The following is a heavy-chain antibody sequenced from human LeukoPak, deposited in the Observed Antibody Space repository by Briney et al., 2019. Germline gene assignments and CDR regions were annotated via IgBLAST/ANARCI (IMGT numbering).Heavy chain of an antibody. CDR3: AKLAGIRGWFVYYFDY. CDR1: GFTFGTHA. CDR2: MSGRGDTS. J-gene: IGHJ4*02. V-gene: IGHV3-23*01. D-gene: IGHD6-19*01. Sequence: PGGSLRLSCAASGFTFGTHAMTWVRQAPGKGLEWVSGMSGRGDTSYYADSVKGRFTISRDNSKNTPFLQMNSLRAEDTAVYYCAKLAGIRGWFVYYFDYWGQGTLVTVS.